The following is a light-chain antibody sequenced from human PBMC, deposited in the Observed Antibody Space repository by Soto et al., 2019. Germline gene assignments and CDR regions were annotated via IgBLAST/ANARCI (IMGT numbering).Light chain of an antibody. V-gene: IGLV2-14*01. CDR1: NSDVGGYDR. Sequence: QSVLTQPASVSGSPGQSITISCTGTNSDVGGYDRVSWYQHHPGKAPKLLIFEVYNRPSGTSDRFSGSKSGDTASLTISGLQSEDEADYYCISYIPSTTTHWVFGWGTKVTVL. CDR3: ISYIPSTTTHWV. J-gene: IGLJ3*02. CDR2: EVY.